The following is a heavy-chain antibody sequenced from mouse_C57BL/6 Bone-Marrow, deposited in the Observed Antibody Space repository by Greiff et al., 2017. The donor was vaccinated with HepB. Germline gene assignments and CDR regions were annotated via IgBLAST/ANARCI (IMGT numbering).Heavy chain of an antibody. Sequence: QVQLQQPGAELVMPGASVKLSCKASGYTFTSYWMHWVKQRPGQGLEWIGEIDPSDSYTNYNQKFKGKSTLTVDKSTSTAYMQLSSLTSEDSAVYYCAAVGSSGAMDYWGPGTSVTVSS. CDR3: AAVGSSGAMDY. V-gene: IGHV1-69*01. J-gene: IGHJ4*01. D-gene: IGHD1-1*01. CDR1: GYTFTSYW. CDR2: IDPSDSYT.